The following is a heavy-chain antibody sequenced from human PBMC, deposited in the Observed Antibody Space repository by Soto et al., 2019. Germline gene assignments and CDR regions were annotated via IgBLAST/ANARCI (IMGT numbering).Heavy chain of an antibody. J-gene: IGHJ4*02. V-gene: IGHV1-18*01. CDR3: ARDLAAGNCDY. CDR1: CYTFTSYA. D-gene: IGHD6-19*01. CDR2: ISAYNGNT. Sequence: ASVKVSCKASCYTFTSYAISWVRQAPGQGLEWMGWISAYNGNTNYAQKLQGRVTMTTDTSTSTAYMELRSLGSDDTAVYYCARDLAAGNCDYWGQGTLVTVSS.